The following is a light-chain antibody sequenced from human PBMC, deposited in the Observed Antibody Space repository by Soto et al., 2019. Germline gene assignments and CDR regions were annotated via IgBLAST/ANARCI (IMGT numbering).Light chain of an antibody. V-gene: IGLV7-46*01. CDR3: LLSYSGAYVV. CDR2: DTS. J-gene: IGLJ2*01. Sequence: QAVVTQEPSLTVSPGGTVTLTCGSSTGAVTSGHYPYWFQQKPGQAPRTLIYDTSNXXXXXXARFSGSLLGGKAALTLSGXXXXXXXXYYCLLSYSGAYVVFGGGTKLTVL. CDR1: TGAVTSGHY.